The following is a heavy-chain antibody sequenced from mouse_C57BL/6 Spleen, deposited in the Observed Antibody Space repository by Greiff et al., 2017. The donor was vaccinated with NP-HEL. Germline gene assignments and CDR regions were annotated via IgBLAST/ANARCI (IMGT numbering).Heavy chain of an antibody. D-gene: IGHD2-2*01. J-gene: IGHJ3*01. Sequence: QVQLNPPGAELVKPGASVKMSCKASGYTFTSYWITWVKQRPGQGLEWLGDIYPGSGSTNYNEKFKSKATLTVDTSSSTAYMQLSSLTSEDSAVYYCASTMVTTFTYWGQGTLVTVSA. CDR1: GYTFTSYW. CDR2: IYPGSGST. V-gene: IGHV1-55*01. CDR3: ASTMVTTFTY.